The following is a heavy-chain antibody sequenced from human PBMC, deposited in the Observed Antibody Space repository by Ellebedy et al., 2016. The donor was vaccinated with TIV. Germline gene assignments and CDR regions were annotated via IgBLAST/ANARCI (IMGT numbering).Heavy chain of an antibody. V-gene: IGHV4-34*01. Sequence: SETLSLXXAVYGGSFSGYYWSWIRQPPGKGLEWIGEINHSGSTNYNPSLKSRVTISVDTSKNQFSLKLSSVTAADTAVYYCVRYGSGSYWDYYYYYMDVWGKGTTVTVSS. CDR2: INHSGST. D-gene: IGHD3-10*01. J-gene: IGHJ6*03. CDR3: VRYGSGSYWDYYYYYMDV. CDR1: GGSFSGYY.